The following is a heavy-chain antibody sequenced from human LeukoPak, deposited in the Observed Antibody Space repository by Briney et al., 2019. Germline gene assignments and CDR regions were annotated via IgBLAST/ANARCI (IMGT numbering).Heavy chain of an antibody. CDR2: INHSGRT. Sequence: SETLSLTCAVYGGSFSGYYWSWIRQPPGKGLEWIGEINHSGRTNYNPSLKSRVTISVDTSKNQFSLKLSSVTAADTAVYYCARLSSGSSSWYDIDYWGQGTLVTVSS. V-gene: IGHV4-34*01. CDR1: GGSFSGYY. CDR3: ARLSSGSSSWYDIDY. D-gene: IGHD6-13*01. J-gene: IGHJ4*02.